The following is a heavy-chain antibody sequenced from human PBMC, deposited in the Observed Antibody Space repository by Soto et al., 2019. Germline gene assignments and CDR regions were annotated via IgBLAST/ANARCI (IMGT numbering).Heavy chain of an antibody. CDR2: ISGSGGST. Sequence: GGSLRLSCAASGFTCSSYAMSWVRQAPGKGLEWVSAISGSGGSTYYADSVKGRFTISRDNSKNTLYLQMNSLRAEDTAVYYCARDIVVVGDYYYGMDVWGQGTTVTVSS. CDR3: ARDIVVVGDYYYGMDV. CDR1: GFTCSSYA. J-gene: IGHJ6*02. D-gene: IGHD2-15*01. V-gene: IGHV3-23*01.